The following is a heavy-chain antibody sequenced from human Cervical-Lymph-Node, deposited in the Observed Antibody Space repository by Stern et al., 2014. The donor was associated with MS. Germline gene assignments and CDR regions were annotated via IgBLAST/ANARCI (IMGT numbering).Heavy chain of an antibody. CDR2: INPNSGAT. CDR1: GYTFTGTY. Sequence: QEQLVQSWAEVKKPGASVKVSCKASGYTFTGTYIHWVRQAPGQGPEWMGRINPNSGATNYAQNFQGRVTMTRDTSITTAYMELTRLRSDDTAVYYCARSTRGLDVWGLGTTVTVSS. J-gene: IGHJ6*02. CDR3: ARSTRGLDV. V-gene: IGHV1-2*06.